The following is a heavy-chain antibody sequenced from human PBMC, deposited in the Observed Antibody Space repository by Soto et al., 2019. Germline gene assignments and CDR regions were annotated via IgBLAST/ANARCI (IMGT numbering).Heavy chain of an antibody. D-gene: IGHD5-12*01. CDR1: GGSFSSSTYY. CDR3: ARGGGYDFFDY. CDR2: INYGGTT. J-gene: IGHJ4*02. V-gene: IGHV4-39*01. Sequence: TLSITCTVSGGSFSSSTYYWGWIRRSPGKRLEWIGSINYGGTTYYNPSLKSRVTISVDTSKDQFSLQKTSMTAADTAVYYCARGGGYDFFDYWGQGTLVTVSS.